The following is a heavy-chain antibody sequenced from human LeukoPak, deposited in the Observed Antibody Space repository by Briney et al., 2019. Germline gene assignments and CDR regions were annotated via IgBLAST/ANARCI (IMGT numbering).Heavy chain of an antibody. CDR3: ARDNPANYDFWSGYYFFDY. J-gene: IGHJ4*02. D-gene: IGHD3-3*01. V-gene: IGHV1-18*01. Sequence: ASVKVSCKASGYTFTGYGISWVRQAPGQGLEWMGWISAYNGNTNYAQKLQGRVTMTTDTSTSTAYMELRSLRSDDTAVYYCARDNPANYDFWSGYYFFDYWGQGTLVTVSS. CDR1: GYTFTGYG. CDR2: ISAYNGNT.